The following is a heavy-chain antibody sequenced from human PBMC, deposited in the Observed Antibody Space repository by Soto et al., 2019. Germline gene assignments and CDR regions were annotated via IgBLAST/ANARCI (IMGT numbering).Heavy chain of an antibody. CDR1: GHSISSGYY. CDR3: ARGADIMATTGDAFDI. V-gene: IGHV4-38-2*01. CDR2: VHHNENT. J-gene: IGHJ3*02. Sequence: SETLSLTCAVSGHSISSGYYWGWIRQPPGKGLEWIGNVHHNENTYYNPSLRSRVTISLHTSKNQFSLKVSSVTAADTAVYYCARGADIMATTGDAFDIWGQGTMVTVSS. D-gene: IGHD5-12*01.